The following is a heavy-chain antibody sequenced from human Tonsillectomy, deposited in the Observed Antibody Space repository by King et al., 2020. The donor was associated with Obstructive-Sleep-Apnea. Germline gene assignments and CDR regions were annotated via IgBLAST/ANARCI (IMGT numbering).Heavy chain of an antibody. V-gene: IGHV3-11*01. Sequence: HVQLVESGGGLVKPGGSLRLSCAASGFTFTDYYMNWIRQAPGKGLEWIAHVGSGRNDKYYADSVRGRFTISRDNVRNSVFLQMNSLRAEDTAVYYCARDGGLAAAGYFDYWGQGSLVSVSS. J-gene: IGHJ4*02. CDR1: GFTFTDYY. CDR3: ARDGGLAAAGYFDY. CDR2: VGSGRNDK. D-gene: IGHD6-13*01.